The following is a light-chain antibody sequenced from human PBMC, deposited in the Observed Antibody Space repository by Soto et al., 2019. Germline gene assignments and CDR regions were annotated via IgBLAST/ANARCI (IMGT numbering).Light chain of an antibody. CDR3: CSYAGVSTFVV. CDR2: EVN. J-gene: IGLJ2*01. V-gene: IGLV2-23*02. CDR1: SSDVGSYNL. Sequence: QSVLTQPASVSGSPGQSITISCTGTSSDVGSYNLVSWYQQHPDKAPKLMIFEVNKRPSGVSNRFSGSKSGNTASLTISGLQAEDEADYYCCSYAGVSTFVVFGGGTKLTVL.